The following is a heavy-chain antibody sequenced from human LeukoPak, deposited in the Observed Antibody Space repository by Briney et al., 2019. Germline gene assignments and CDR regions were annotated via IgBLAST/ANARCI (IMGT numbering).Heavy chain of an antibody. J-gene: IGHJ4*02. D-gene: IGHD5-12*01. V-gene: IGHV3-30-3*02. Sequence: PGGSLRLSCAASGFTFTNYAMNWVRQAPGKGLEWVATVSYDGTDTSYADSVKGRFTISRDNSKNTLYLQMNSLRAEDTAVYYCAKMEPYSGYDQLFDYWGQGTLVTVSS. CDR1: GFTFTNYA. CDR3: AKMEPYSGYDQLFDY. CDR2: VSYDGTDT.